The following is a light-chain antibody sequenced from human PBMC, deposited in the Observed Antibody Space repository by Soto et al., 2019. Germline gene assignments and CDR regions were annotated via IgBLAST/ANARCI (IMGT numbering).Light chain of an antibody. CDR1: SSNIGNNY. CDR3: GTWDSSLSAVV. V-gene: IGLV1-51*01. Sequence: QSMLTQPPSVSVAPGQTVTISCSGSSSNIGNNYVSWYQHLPGTAPKLLISDNSERPSGIPDRFSGSKSGTSATLAITGLQTGDEADYFCGTWDSSLSAVVFGGGTQLTVL. CDR2: DNS. J-gene: IGLJ2*01.